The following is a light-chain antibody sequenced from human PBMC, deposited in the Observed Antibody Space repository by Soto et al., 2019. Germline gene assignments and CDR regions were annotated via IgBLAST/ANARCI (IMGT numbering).Light chain of an antibody. J-gene: IGKJ1*01. Sequence: EIVLTQSPGILSLSPGERATLSCRASQSVRSNFLAWYQQKPGQAPRLLIYGASNRATGIPDRFSGSGSGTDFTLTITRLEAEDFAMYYCQRYDSLRTFGQGTKVDIK. CDR1: QSVRSNF. CDR2: GAS. V-gene: IGKV3-20*01. CDR3: QRYDSLRT.